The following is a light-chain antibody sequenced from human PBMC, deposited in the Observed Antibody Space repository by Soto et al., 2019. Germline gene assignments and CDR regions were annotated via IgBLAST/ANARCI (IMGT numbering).Light chain of an antibody. V-gene: IGKV3-20*01. CDR2: GAS. CDR3: QQYGSSPRT. CDR1: QSVSSK. Sequence: EILLTQSPGTLSLSPGEIATLSCLASQSVSSKLAWYQQKPGQAPRLLIYGASTRATGIPARFSGSGSGTDFTLTISRLEPEDFAVYYCQQYGSSPRTFGQGTKVDIK. J-gene: IGKJ1*01.